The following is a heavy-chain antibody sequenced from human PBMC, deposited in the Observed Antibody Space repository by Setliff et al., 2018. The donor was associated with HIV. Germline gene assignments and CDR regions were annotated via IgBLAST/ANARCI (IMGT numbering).Heavy chain of an antibody. CDR3: ARDSGTTVGATRPGY. V-gene: IGHV3-7*01. CDR1: GLTFSSYW. CDR2: INQDGSAK. D-gene: IGHD1-26*01. J-gene: IGHJ4*02. Sequence: VSLRLSCAASGLTFSSYWISWVRQAPGKGLEWVANINQDGSAKYYVDSVKGRFTISRDNAKNSLYLQMNSLRAEDTAVYYCARDSGTTVGATRPGYWGQGTLVTVSS.